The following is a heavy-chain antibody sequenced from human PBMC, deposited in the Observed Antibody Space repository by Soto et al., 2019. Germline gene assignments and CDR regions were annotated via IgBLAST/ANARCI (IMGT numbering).Heavy chain of an antibody. V-gene: IGHV4-59*08. J-gene: IGHJ4*02. CDR3: ARYRREAVAGYTLGN. Sequence: SETLSLTCTVSGGSISSNYWTWIRQPPGKGLEWIGYVYNSGSTNYNPSLKSRVTISEDTSKSQFSLKVNSMTAADTAVYYCARYRREAVAGYTLGNWGQGMLVTVSS. D-gene: IGHD6-13*01. CDR2: VYNSGST. CDR1: GGSISSNY.